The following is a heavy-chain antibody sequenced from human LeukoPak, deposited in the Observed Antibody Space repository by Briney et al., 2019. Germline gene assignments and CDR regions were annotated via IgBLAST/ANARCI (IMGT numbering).Heavy chain of an antibody. D-gene: IGHD3-22*01. CDR1: GGSISSYY. V-gene: IGHV4-59*01. J-gene: IGHJ4*02. CDR2: IYYSGSI. Sequence: SETLSLTCTVSGGSISSYYWSWIRQPPGKGLEWIGYIYYSGSINYNPSLKSRVTISVDTSKNQFSLKLSSVTAADTAVYYCARGPSYYYDSSGYEFDYWGQGTLVTASS. CDR3: ARGPSYYYDSSGYEFDY.